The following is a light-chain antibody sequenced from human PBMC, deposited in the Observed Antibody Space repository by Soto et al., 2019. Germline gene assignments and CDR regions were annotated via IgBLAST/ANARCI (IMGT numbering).Light chain of an antibody. CDR3: CSYADNYSYV. CDR2: DVS. V-gene: IGLV2-11*01. Sequence: LTQPRPRCQSPGPSVTISCTGTSSDVGADNYVSWYQQHPGKAPKLMTYDVSKRPSGVPDRFSGSKSGNTASLTISGLQAEDEADYYCCSYADNYSYVFGTGTKVTVL. CDR1: SSDVGADNY. J-gene: IGLJ1*01.